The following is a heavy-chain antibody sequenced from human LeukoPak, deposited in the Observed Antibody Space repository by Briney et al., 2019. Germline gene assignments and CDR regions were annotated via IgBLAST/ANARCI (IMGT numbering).Heavy chain of an antibody. CDR1: GFTFSSYA. Sequence: GRSLRLSCAASGFTFSSYAMHWVRQAPGKGLEWVAVISYDGSNKYYADSVKGRFTISRDNSKNTLYLQMNSLRAEDTAVYYCARDKPWFDPWGQETLVTVSS. J-gene: IGHJ5*02. CDR2: ISYDGSNK. V-gene: IGHV3-30*04. CDR3: ARDKPWFDP.